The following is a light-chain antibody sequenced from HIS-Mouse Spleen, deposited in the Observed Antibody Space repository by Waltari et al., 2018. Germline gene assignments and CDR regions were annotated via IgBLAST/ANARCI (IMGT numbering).Light chain of an antibody. CDR3: SSYAGSNNLGV. V-gene: IGLV2-8*01. Sequence: QSVLTQPPSASGSPGQSVTISCTGTSSDVGGYNYVSWYQQHPGKAPKLMIYEVSKRPSGVPVRFSGSESGNTASLTVSGLQAEDEADYYCSSYAGSNNLGVFGTGTKVTVL. CDR2: EVS. J-gene: IGLJ1*01. CDR1: SSDVGGYNY.